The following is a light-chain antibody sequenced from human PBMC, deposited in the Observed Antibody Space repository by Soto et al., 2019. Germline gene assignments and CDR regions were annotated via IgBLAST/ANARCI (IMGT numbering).Light chain of an antibody. CDR2: GIS. J-gene: IGKJ1*01. CDR1: QTISSNY. V-gene: IGKV3-20*01. Sequence: EIVLTQPPGTLSLSPGERATLSCRASQTISSNYFAWYQQKPGQAPRLLIYGISTRATGIPDRFSGSGSGTDFTLTISRLEPEDFAVYFCQQYSNSLPWTFGRGTKVDTK. CDR3: QQYSNSLPWT.